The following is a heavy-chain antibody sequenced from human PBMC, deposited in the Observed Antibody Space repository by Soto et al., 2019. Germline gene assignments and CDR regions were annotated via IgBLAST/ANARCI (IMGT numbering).Heavy chain of an antibody. D-gene: IGHD3-22*01. Sequence: ESGGVVVQPGGSLRLSCAASGFTFDDYTMHWVRQAPGKGLEWVSLISWDGGSTYYADSVKGRFTISRDNSKNSLYLQMNSLRTEDTALYYCAKGGYYDSSGYYYYGMDVWGQGTTVTVSS. V-gene: IGHV3-43*01. CDR2: ISWDGGST. CDR3: AKGGYYDSSGYYYYGMDV. CDR1: GFTFDDYT. J-gene: IGHJ6*02.